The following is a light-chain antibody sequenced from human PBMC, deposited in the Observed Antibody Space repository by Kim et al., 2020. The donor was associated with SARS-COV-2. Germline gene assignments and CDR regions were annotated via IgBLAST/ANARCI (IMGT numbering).Light chain of an antibody. CDR1: SSNIGSNT. J-gene: IGLJ1*01. Sequence: QTVLTQPPSASGTPGQRVTISCSGSSSNIGSNTVNWYQQLPGTAPKLLIYSNNQRPSGFPDRFSGSKSGTSASLAISGLQSEDEADYYCVAWDDSLNGYVFRTGTNVTVL. CDR2: SNN. V-gene: IGLV1-44*01. CDR3: VAWDDSLNGYV.